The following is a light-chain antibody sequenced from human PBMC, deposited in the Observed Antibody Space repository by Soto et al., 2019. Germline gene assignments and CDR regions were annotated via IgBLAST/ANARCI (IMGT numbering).Light chain of an antibody. CDR1: HSVSSN. V-gene: IGKV3-15*01. CDR3: QQYINWPLT. J-gene: IGKJ4*01. Sequence: EIVMTQSPATLSVSPGERATLSCRASHSVSSNLAWYQQKPGQAPRLLIYGASTRATGIPARFSGSGSGTEFTLTISSLQSEDFAVYYCQQYINWPLTFGGGTKVDI. CDR2: GAS.